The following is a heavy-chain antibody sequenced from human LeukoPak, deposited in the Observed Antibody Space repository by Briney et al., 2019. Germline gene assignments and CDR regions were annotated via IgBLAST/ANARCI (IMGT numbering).Heavy chain of an antibody. V-gene: IGHV4-59*01. J-gene: IGHJ3*02. CDR2: IYYSGST. Sequence: SETLSLTCTVSGGSISSYYWSWIRQPPGKGLKWIGYIYYSGSTNYNPSLKSRVTISVDTSKNQFSLRLNSVTAADTAVYYCARECTMVRGLAFDIWGQGTMVTVSS. CDR3: ARECTMVRGLAFDI. CDR1: GGSISSYY. D-gene: IGHD3-10*01.